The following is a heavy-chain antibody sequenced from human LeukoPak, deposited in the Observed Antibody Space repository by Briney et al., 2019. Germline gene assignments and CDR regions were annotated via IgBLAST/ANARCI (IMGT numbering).Heavy chain of an antibody. CDR2: IYHSGST. V-gene: IGHV4-39*07. CDR1: GGSISSSSYY. J-gene: IGHJ5*02. D-gene: IGHD6-13*01. Sequence: SETLSLTCTVSGGSISSSSYYWGWIRQPPGKGLEWIGSIYHSGSTNYNPSLKSRVTISVDKSKNQFSLKLSSVTAADTAVYYCARWERIAAAGTGNWFDPWGQGTLVTVSS. CDR3: ARWERIAAAGTGNWFDP.